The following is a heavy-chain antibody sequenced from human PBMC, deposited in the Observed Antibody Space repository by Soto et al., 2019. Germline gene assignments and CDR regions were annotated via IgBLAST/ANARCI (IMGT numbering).Heavy chain of an antibody. CDR1: GGTFSSYA. J-gene: IGHJ6*02. CDR3: ARSQGSSTSLEIYYYYYYGMDV. CDR2: IIPISGTA. D-gene: IGHD2-2*01. V-gene: IGHV1-69*01. Sequence: QVQLVQSGAAVKKPGTSVKVSCKASGGTFSSYAISWVRQAPGQGLEWMGGIIPISGTANYAQKIQGRVTITADESTSTAYMELSSMRSEDTAVYYCARSQGSSTSLEIYYYYYYGMDVWGQGTTVTVSS.